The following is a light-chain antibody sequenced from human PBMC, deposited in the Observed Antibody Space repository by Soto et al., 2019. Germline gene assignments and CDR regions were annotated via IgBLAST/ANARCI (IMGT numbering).Light chain of an antibody. V-gene: IGKV3-20*01. CDR1: QSVSSSY. CDR2: GAS. J-gene: IGKJ3*01. Sequence: EIVLTQSPGTLSLSPGERATLSCRASQSVSSSYLAWYQQKPGQAPRLLIYGASSRATGIPDRFSGSGSGTDFTLTISRLEPEDFAVYYCQQYDSSLLFTFGPGTKLEIK. CDR3: QQYDSSLLFT.